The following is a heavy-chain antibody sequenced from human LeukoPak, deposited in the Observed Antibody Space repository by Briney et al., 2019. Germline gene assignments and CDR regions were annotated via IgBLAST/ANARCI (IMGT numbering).Heavy chain of an antibody. Sequence: PGGSLRLSCAASGFTFDGYGMSWVRQAPGKGLEWVSGINWNGGSTGYADSVKGRFTISRDNAKNSLYLQMNSLRAEDTALYYCARAYYYASSGYYTYWGQGTLVTVSS. D-gene: IGHD3-22*01. CDR2: INWNGGST. J-gene: IGHJ4*02. CDR1: GFTFDGYG. V-gene: IGHV3-20*04. CDR3: ARAYYYASSGYYTY.